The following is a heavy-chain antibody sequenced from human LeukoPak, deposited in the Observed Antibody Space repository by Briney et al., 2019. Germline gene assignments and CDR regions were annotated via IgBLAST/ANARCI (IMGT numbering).Heavy chain of an antibody. CDR3: ARQSHLLWFGESNPYYYYMDV. D-gene: IGHD3-10*01. J-gene: IGHJ6*03. CDR2: IYPGDSHT. CDR1: GSRFTNYW. V-gene: IGHV5-51*01. Sequence: GASLQIPCQGSGSRFTNYWIAWVPQIPGKGLEWMGIIYPGDSHTRYSPPFQGQVTISGDKSISTAYLQWSSLKASDTAMYYCARQSHLLWFGESNPYYYYMDVWGKGTTVTVSS.